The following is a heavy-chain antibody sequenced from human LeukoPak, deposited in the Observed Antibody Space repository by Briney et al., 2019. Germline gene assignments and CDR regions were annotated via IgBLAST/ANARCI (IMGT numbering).Heavy chain of an antibody. Sequence: SETLSLTCTVSGGSISSGSYYWSWIRQPAGKGLEWIGRIYTSGSTNYNPSLKSRVTISVDTSKNQFSLKLSSVTAADTAVYYCASGRPERQGFDYWGQGTLVTVSS. CDR1: GGSISSGSYY. J-gene: IGHJ4*02. CDR3: ASGRPERQGFDY. D-gene: IGHD1-1*01. CDR2: IYTSGST. V-gene: IGHV4-61*02.